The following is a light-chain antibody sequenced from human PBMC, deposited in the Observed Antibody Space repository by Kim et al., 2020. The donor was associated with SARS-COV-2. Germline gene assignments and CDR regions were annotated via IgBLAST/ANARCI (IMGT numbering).Light chain of an antibody. CDR3: SSYAGSNIVL. Sequence: GQSVTISSTGSSSDVGGYNYVSWYQQHPGKAPKLMIYEVRERPSGVPDRFSGSKSGNTASLTVSGLQAEDEADYYCSSYAGSNIVLFGGGTQLTVL. J-gene: IGLJ2*01. CDR1: SSDVGGYNY. V-gene: IGLV2-8*01. CDR2: EVR.